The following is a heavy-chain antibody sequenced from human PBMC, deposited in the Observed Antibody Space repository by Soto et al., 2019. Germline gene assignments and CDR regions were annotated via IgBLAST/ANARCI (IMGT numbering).Heavy chain of an antibody. CDR1: GFTFTSSS. Sequence: QMELVQSGPEVKKPGTSVKVSCKASGFTFTSSSIKWVRQARGQRLEWLGWIVVGSGNTNYAQKFQERVTITRDMSTSTAYVELSSLRSEYTAVYYCAVDRATPPYRPWHNWFDPWGQGTLVTVSS. CDR2: IVVGSGNT. CDR3: AVDRATPPYRPWHNWFDP. V-gene: IGHV1-58*02. J-gene: IGHJ5*02.